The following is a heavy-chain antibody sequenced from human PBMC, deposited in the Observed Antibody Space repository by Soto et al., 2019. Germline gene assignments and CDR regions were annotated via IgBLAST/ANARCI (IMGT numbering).Heavy chain of an antibody. CDR1: GGSISSGGYY. V-gene: IGHV4-31*03. CDR2: IYYSGST. Sequence: SETLSLTCTVSGGSISSGGYYWSWIRQHPGKGLEWIGYIYYSGSTYYNPSLKSRVTISVDTSKNQFSLKLSSVTAADTAVYYCARATYSSSWYVHYYGMDVLGQGTTVAVSS. D-gene: IGHD6-13*01. J-gene: IGHJ6*02. CDR3: ARATYSSSWYVHYYGMDV.